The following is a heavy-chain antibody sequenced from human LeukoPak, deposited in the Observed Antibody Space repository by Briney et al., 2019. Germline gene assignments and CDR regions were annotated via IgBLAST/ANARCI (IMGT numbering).Heavy chain of an antibody. J-gene: IGHJ6*03. CDR1: GFTFSSYG. CDR3: AKSRGSGINYYYMDV. Sequence: GGSLRLSCAASGFTFSSYGMHWVRQAPGKGLEWVAFIRYDGSNKYYADSVKGRFTISRDNSKNTLYLQMNSLRAEDTAVYYCAKSRGSGINYYYMDVWGKGTTVTISS. CDR2: IRYDGSNK. D-gene: IGHD3-10*01. V-gene: IGHV3-30*02.